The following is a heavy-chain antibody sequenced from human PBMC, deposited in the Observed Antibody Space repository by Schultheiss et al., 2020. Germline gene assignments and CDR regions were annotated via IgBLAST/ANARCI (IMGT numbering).Heavy chain of an antibody. V-gene: IGHV3-72*01. J-gene: IGHJ6*02. Sequence: GGSLRLSCEASGFTFGDYYMDWVRQAPGKGLEWVGRTRNKANSYTTEYAASVKGRFIISRHDSKKSLFLEMNSLITEDTAVYYCARTHLQHGMDVWGQGTTVTVSS. D-gene: IGHD1-1*01. CDR1: GFTFGDYY. CDR3: ARTHLQHGMDV. CDR2: TRNKANSYTT.